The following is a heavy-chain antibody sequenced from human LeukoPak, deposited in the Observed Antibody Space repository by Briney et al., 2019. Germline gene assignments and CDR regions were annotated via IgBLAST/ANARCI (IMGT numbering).Heavy chain of an antibody. CDR1: GFTFSSYA. V-gene: IGHV3-23*01. D-gene: IGHD2-2*01. CDR2: ISGSGGST. J-gene: IGHJ4*02. CDR3: AKGHAVYCSSTSCYLDY. Sequence: PGGSLRLSCAASGFTFSSYAMSWVRQAPGKGLEWVSAISGSGGSTYYADSVKGRFTISRDNSKNTLYLQMNSLRAEDTAVYYCAKGHAVYCSSTSCYLDYWGQGILVTVSS.